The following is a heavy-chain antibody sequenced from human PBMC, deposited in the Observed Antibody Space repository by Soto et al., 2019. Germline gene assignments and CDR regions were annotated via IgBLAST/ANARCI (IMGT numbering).Heavy chain of an antibody. CDR1: GFTFISYA. J-gene: IGHJ4*02. V-gene: IGHV3-23*01. CDR2: ISGSGGST. Sequence: EVQLLESGGGLVQPGGPLRLSCAASGFTFISYAMSWIRQAPGKGLEWVSAISGSGGSTYYADSVKGRFTTSRDNSKNTLYLRMNSLRAEDTAVDYCAKEYENSRGWERIDYWGQGTLVSVSS. D-gene: IGHD6-19*01. CDR3: AKEYENSRGWERIDY.